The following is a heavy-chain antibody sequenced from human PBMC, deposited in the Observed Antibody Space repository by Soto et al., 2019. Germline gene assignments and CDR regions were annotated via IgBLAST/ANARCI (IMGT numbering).Heavy chain of an antibody. CDR2: SNSNSGNS. Sequence: ASVKVSCKASGYTFTSYNINWVRQAPGQGLEWVAGSNSNSGNSDHAQKFQGRLTVTRDTSISTAYMELSSLRSDDTAVLDCVLLTVFDHWGPGTLFPVSS. V-gene: IGHV1-8*01. J-gene: IGHJ4*02. CDR1: GYTFTSYN. CDR3: VLLTVFDH. D-gene: IGHD4-4*01.